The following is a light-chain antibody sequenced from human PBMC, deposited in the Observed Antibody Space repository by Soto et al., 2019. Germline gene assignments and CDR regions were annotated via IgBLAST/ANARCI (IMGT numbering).Light chain of an antibody. Sequence: QSALTQPASVSGSPGQSITISCTGTSSDIGAYNYVSWYQQHPGEAPKLMIYDVSNRPSGVSNRFSGSKSGNTASLTISGLQAEDEADYYCSSYTSISVVFGGGTKVTVL. V-gene: IGLV2-14*01. CDR2: DVS. CDR3: SSYTSISVV. J-gene: IGLJ2*01. CDR1: SSDIGAYNY.